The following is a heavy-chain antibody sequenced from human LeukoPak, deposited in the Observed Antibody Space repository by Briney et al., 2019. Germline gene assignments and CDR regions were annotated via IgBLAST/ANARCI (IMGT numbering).Heavy chain of an antibody. CDR1: GFTFTSYS. V-gene: IGHV3-21*01. CDR2: ISGMSSFL. CDR3: ARDYIVVVPAATY. J-gene: IGHJ4*02. Sequence: GGSLRLSCAASGFTFTSYSMNWVRQAPGKGLKWVSSISGMSSFLYSAHSAKGRLTISRDNAKNSLYLQMNSLRAEDTAVYYCARDYIVVVPAATYWGQGNLVTVSS. D-gene: IGHD2-2*01.